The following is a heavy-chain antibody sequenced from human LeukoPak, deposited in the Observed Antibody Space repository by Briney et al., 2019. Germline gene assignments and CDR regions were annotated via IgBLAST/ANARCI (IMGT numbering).Heavy chain of an antibody. Sequence: GGSLRLSCAACGFTFSSYSMNWVRQDPGKGLEWVSSISSGSSYTYFADSVKGRFTISRDNAKNSLDLQMNSLRAEDTAVYYCARGDKYIAFSPPLQGFDYWGQGTLVTVSS. D-gene: IGHD3-3*02. CDR1: GFTFSSYS. CDR3: ARGDKYIAFSPPLQGFDY. V-gene: IGHV3-21*01. CDR2: ISSGSSYT. J-gene: IGHJ4*02.